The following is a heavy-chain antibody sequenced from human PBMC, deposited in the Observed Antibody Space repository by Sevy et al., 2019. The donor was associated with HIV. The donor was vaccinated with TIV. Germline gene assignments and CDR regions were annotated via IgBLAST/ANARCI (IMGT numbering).Heavy chain of an antibody. CDR1: GGSFSGYY. D-gene: IGHD2-2*01. V-gene: IGHV4-34*01. J-gene: IGHJ6*02. CDR2: INHSGST. Sequence: SETLSLTCAVYGGSFSGYYWSWIRQPPGKGLEWIGEINHSGSTNYNPSLKSRVTISVDTSKNQFSLKLSSVTAADTAVYYCAVLVVPAVHYGMDVWGQGTTVTVSS. CDR3: AVLVVPAVHYGMDV.